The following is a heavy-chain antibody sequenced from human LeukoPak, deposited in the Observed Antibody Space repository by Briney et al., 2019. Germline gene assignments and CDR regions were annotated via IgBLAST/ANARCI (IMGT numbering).Heavy chain of an antibody. CDR1: GFPFSAYS. CDR3: ARGVYGPNDY. J-gene: IGHJ4*02. D-gene: IGHD3-16*01. V-gene: IGHV3-21*01. CDR2: ISGSSSYM. Sequence: GGSLRLSCAASGFPFSAYSMNWVRQAPGKGLEWVSSISGSSSYMFYADSVKGRFTISRDNAKNSLYLQMNSLRAEDTAVYYCARGVYGPNDYWGQGTLVTVSS.